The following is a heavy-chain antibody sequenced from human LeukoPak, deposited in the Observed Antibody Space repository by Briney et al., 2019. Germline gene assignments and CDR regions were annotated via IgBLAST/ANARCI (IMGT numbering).Heavy chain of an antibody. CDR2: IYYTGST. J-gene: IGHJ6*03. V-gene: IGHV4-39*01. D-gene: IGHD2-15*01. Sequence: SETLSLTCAVSGGSISISSYYWGWIRQPPGKGLEWIGSIYYTGSTYYNPSLKSRVTISVDTSKNQFSLKVSSVTAADTAVYYYARQYCSGGSCYSSKSLYYMDVWGKGTTVTVSS. CDR3: ARQYCSGGSCYSSKSLYYMDV. CDR1: GGSISISSYY.